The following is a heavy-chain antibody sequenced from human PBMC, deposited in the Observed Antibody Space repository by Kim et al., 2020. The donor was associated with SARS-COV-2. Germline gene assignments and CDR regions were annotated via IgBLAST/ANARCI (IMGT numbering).Heavy chain of an antibody. D-gene: IGHD5-18*01. CDR2: MNPNSGNT. J-gene: IGHJ5*02. CDR1: GYTFTSYD. V-gene: IGHV1-8*01. CDR3: AREVQLWSTGDWFDP. Sequence: ASVKVSCKASGYTFTSYDINWVRQATGQGLEWMGWMNPNSGNTGYAQKFQGRVTMTRNTSISTAYMELSSLRSEDTAVYYCAREVQLWSTGDWFDPWGQGTLVTVSS.